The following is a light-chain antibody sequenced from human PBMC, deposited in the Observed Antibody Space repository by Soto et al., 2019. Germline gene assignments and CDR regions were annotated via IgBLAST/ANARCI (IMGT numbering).Light chain of an antibody. CDR3: SSYTSSIS. Sequence: QSVLTQPASVSGSPGQSITISCTGTSSDVGGYNYVSWYQQHPGKAPKLMIYDVNTRPSGVSNRFSGSKSGNTASLTISGLQAEDEADYYCSSYTSSISFGGGTKVNVL. V-gene: IGLV2-14*01. J-gene: IGLJ2*01. CDR1: SSDVGGYNY. CDR2: DVN.